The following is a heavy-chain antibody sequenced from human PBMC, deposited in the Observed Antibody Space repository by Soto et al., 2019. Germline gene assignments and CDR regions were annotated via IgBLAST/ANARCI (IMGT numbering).Heavy chain of an antibody. D-gene: IGHD3-16*01. V-gene: IGHV4-59*01. CDR3: ARVIGGRKLFDY. J-gene: IGHJ4*02. CDR2: ISYSGTI. Sequence: QVQLQESGPGLVKPSETLSLTCTVSGASISNDYWCWIRQSAGKGLECIGYISYSGTINYNPSFRSRVSMSLDTSKYHFSLRLTSVAAADTAFYYCARVIGGRKLFDYWCQGTLVTVS. CDR1: GASISNDY.